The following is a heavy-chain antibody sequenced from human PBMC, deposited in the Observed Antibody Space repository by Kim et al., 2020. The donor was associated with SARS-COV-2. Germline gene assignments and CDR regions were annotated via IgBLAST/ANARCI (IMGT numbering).Heavy chain of an antibody. CDR2: ISYDGSNK. V-gene: IGHV3-30*18. Sequence: GGSLRLSCAASGFTFSSYGMHWVRQAPGKGLEWVAVISYDGSNKYYADSVKGRFTISRDNSKNTLYLQMNSLRAEDTAVYYCAKDTAQYSSGWYSSYFD. CDR1: GFTFSSYG. J-gene: IGHJ4*01. CDR3: AKDTAQYSSGWYSSYFD. D-gene: IGHD6-19*01.